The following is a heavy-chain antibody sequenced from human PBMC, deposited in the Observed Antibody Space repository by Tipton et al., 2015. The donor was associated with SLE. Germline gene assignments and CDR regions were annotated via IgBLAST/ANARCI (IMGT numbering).Heavy chain of an antibody. CDR2: IYYSGST. CDR1: GGSISSSSYF. CDR3: SPALRGYFDY. Sequence: TLSLTCTVSGGSISSSSYFWGWVGQPPGKGLEWIGSIYYSGSTYYNPSLKSRVTISVDTSKNQFSLKLSSVTSAATAVYYCSPALRGYFDYWGQGTLVTVSS. V-gene: IGHV4-39*07. D-gene: IGHD2-2*01. J-gene: IGHJ4*02.